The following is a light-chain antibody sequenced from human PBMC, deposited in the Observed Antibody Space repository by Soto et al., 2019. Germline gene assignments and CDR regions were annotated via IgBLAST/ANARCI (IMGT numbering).Light chain of an antibody. J-gene: IGLJ2*01. Sequence: QPVLTQPASVSGSPGQSITISCTGTNSDVGTYNLVSWYQQHPGKAPKLMIYEVNKRPSGVSNRFSGSRSGNTASLTISGLQAEDEADYYCCSYAGSGTPVVFGGGTKLTVL. CDR1: NSDVGTYNL. CDR3: CSYAGSGTPVV. CDR2: EVN. V-gene: IGLV2-23*02.